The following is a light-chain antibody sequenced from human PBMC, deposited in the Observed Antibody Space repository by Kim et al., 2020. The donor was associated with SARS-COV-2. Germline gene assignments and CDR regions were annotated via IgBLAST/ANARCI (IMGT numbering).Light chain of an antibody. Sequence: SPGQSGTLACRASQNIATKVAWYQHRAGQAPRILIYGDHHRGNGIPARFSGSESGTEFTLTISSLQPEDFAIYFCQQYYDWRPLTFGGGTKVDIK. CDR1: QNIATK. CDR3: QQYYDWRPLT. CDR2: GDH. J-gene: IGKJ4*01. V-gene: IGKV3-15*01.